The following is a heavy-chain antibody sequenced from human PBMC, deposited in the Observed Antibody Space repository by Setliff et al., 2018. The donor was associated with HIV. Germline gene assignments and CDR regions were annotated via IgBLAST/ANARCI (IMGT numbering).Heavy chain of an antibody. D-gene: IGHD3-22*01. CDR3: ARGFSGDYLFTGYLDV. V-gene: IGHV4-34*01. J-gene: IGHJ6*03. CDR2: INHSRRT. Sequence: PSETLSLTCAVYGGSFSGFYWNWIRQAPGKGLEWIGEINHSRRTKYNPPLKSRVTISVDTSKNQFSLKLSSVTAADTAFYYCARGFSGDYLFTGYLDVWGKGTTVTVSS. CDR1: GGSFSGFY.